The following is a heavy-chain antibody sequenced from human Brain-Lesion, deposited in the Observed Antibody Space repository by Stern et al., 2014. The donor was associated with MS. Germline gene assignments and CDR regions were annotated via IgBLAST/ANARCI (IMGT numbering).Heavy chain of an antibody. CDR2: SDHSGST. Sequence: VQLVESGPGLVKPSGTLSLTCAVSGGSISSSNWWSWVRQSPGKGLEWIGESDHSGSTIYNPSLKSRVTVSVDKSKNRFPLNLGSVTAADTAVYFCARFPASRPHVFDSWGQGTLVTVSS. CDR3: ARFPASRPHVFDS. J-gene: IGHJ4*02. D-gene: IGHD6-13*01. V-gene: IGHV4-4*02. CDR1: GGSISSSNW.